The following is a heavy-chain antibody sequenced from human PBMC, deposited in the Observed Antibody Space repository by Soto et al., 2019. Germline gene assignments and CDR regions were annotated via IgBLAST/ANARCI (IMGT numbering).Heavy chain of an antibody. Sequence: QVQLVESGGGVVQPGRSLRLSCAASGFTFSYYGMHWVRQAPGKGLECVAVIWYDGSNIYYADSVQGRFTISRDNSRNTVFLEMNSLRAEDKDVYYCARGVDYADYAIDYWGQGTLATVSS. J-gene: IGHJ4*02. V-gene: IGHV3-33*01. CDR3: ARGVDYADYAIDY. D-gene: IGHD4-17*01. CDR2: IWYDGSNI. CDR1: GFTFSYYG.